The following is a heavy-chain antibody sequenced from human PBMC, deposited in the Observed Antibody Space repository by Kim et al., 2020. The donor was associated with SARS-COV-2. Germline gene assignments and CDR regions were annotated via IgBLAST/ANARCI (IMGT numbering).Heavy chain of an antibody. Sequence: ASVKVSCKASGYTFTSYDINWVRQATGQGLEWMGWMNPNSGNTGYAQKFQGRVTMTRNTSISTAYMELSSLRSEDTAVYYCARGPSALGAFDIWGQGTMVTVSS. V-gene: IGHV1-8*01. J-gene: IGHJ3*02. CDR1: GYTFTSYD. CDR3: ARGPSALGAFDI. CDR2: MNPNSGNT. D-gene: IGHD1-26*01.